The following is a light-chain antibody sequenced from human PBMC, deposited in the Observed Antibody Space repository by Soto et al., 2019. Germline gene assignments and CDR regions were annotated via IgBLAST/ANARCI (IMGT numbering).Light chain of an antibody. CDR3: QQSFSPLPIS. J-gene: IGKJ5*01. CDR1: QNIYNY. Sequence: DIQMSQSPSSLSASIGDRVTITCRASQNIYNYLNWYQQKPGKAPKLLIFTASSLRSGVPSWFSGSGSGTDFTLTISTLQPEDFATYYCQQSFSPLPISFGQGTRLEMK. CDR2: TAS. V-gene: IGKV1-39*01.